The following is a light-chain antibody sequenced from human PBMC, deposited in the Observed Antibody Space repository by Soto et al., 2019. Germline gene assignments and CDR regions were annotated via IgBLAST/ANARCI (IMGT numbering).Light chain of an antibody. CDR2: DGS. Sequence: DIQMTQSPSTLSASVGDRVTIACRASQIISTWLAWYQQKPGKAPKLLIYDGSRLETGVPSRFSGSGSGTEFTLTISSLQPDDFETYYCQQYNSYSLTFGGGTKVDIX. V-gene: IGKV1-5*01. CDR3: QQYNSYSLT. CDR1: QIISTW. J-gene: IGKJ4*01.